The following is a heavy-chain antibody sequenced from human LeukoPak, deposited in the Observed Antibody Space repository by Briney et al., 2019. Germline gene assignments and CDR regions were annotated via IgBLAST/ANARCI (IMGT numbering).Heavy chain of an antibody. J-gene: IGHJ5*02. CDR1: GGSISSGDYY. Sequence: SETLSLTCTVSGGSISSGDYYWSWIRQPPGKGLEWIAYMYYSGSTYYNPSLKSRVTMSADTSKNQLSLKLSSVAAADTAVYYCARPYYYDSRIDPWGQGILVPSPQ. D-gene: IGHD3-22*01. CDR3: ARPYYYDSRIDP. V-gene: IGHV4-30-4*01. CDR2: MYYSGST.